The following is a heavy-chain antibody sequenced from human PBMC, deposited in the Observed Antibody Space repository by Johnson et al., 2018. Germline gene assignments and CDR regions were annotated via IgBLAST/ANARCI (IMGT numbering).Heavy chain of an antibody. J-gene: IGHJ3*02. CDR2: ISSSGSTI. Sequence: VQLVQSGGGLVQPGGSLRLSCAASGFTFSSYSMNWVRQAPGKGLEWVSYISSSGSTIYYADPVKGRFSISRDNAKNSLSLQMNSLRAEDTAVYYCARELGGERWRGSDAFDIWGQGTMVTVSS. CDR1: GFTFSSYS. V-gene: IGHV3-48*04. CDR3: ARELGGERWRGSDAFDI. D-gene: IGHD3-16*01.